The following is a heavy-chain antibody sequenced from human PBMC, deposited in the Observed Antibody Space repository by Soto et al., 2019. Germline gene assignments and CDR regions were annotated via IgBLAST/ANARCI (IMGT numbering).Heavy chain of an antibody. V-gene: IGHV4-31*03. D-gene: IGHD3-3*01. CDR1: GGSISSGGYY. CDR3: ARVIKSIFGVVNAFDI. Sequence: PSETLSLTCTVSGGSISSGGYYWSWIRQHPGKGLEWIGYIYYSGSTYYNPSLKSRVTISVDTSKNQFSLKLSSVTAADTAVYYCARVIKSIFGVVNAFDIWGQGTMVTVSS. J-gene: IGHJ3*02. CDR2: IYYSGST.